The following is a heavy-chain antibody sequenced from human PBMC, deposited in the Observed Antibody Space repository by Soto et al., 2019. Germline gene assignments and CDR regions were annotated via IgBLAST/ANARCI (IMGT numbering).Heavy chain of an antibody. CDR2: VYHTGRT. D-gene: IGHD3-3*01. CDR1: GGSFKSGSYS. V-gene: IGHV4-61*01. J-gene: IGHJ4*02. CDR3: ARDFAYFDS. Sequence: SETLSLTCTVSGGSFKSGSYSWSWIRQPPGKGLEWIGYVYHTGRTSYNPSLKGRVSISMDTSKNQFSLNLDSVTAADTAVYFCARDFAYFDSWGQGTLVTVSS.